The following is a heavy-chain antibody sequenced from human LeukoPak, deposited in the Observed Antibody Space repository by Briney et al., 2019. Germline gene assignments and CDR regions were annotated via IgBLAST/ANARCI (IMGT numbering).Heavy chain of an antibody. CDR3: ARTVTTSSYYFDY. CDR2: IDADKGHT. CDR1: GYTFTSYG. Sequence: ASVKVSCKASGYTFTSYGISWVRQAPGQGLEWMGWIDADKGHTNYAQKLRGRVTMTTDTSTSTAYMDLRSLRSDDTALYYCARTVTTSSYYFDYWGQGTLVTVSS. V-gene: IGHV1-18*01. J-gene: IGHJ4*02. D-gene: IGHD4-17*01.